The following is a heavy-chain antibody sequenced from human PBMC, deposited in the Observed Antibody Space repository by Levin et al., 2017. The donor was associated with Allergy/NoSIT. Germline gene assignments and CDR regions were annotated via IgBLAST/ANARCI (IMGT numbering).Heavy chain of an antibody. CDR2: ISYDGSNK. J-gene: IGHJ4*02. Sequence: GESLKISCAASGFTFSSYAMHWVRQAPGKGLEWVAVISYDGSNKYYADSVKGRFTISRDNSKNTLYLQMNSLRAEDTAVYYCARGTHRDSGSRFDYWGQGTLVTVSS. D-gene: IGHD3-10*01. V-gene: IGHV3-30*04. CDR3: ARGTHRDSGSRFDY. CDR1: GFTFSSYA.